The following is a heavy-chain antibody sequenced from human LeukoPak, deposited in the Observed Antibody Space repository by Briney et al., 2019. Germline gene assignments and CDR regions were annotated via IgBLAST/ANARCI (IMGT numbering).Heavy chain of an antibody. CDR3: ARDLSGVTGYTYGRGIDY. J-gene: IGHJ4*02. CDR1: GFTFSDYY. Sequence: KPGGSLRLSCAASGFTFSDYYMSWIRQAPGKGLEWVSYISSSGTNIYYADSVKGRFTISRDNAKNSLYLQMNSLRAEDTAVYYCARDLSGVTGYTYGRGIDYWGQGTLVTVSS. V-gene: IGHV3-11*04. CDR2: ISSSGTNI. D-gene: IGHD5-18*01.